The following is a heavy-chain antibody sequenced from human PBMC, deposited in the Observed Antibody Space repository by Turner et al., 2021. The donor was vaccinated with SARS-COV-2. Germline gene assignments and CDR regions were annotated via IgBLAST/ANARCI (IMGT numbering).Heavy chain of an antibody. CDR1: GFTFSSYG. CDR2: RSYDGSNK. V-gene: IGHV3-30*18. J-gene: IGHJ6*02. Sequence: QVQPVESGGGVVQPVMSLRLSCASFGFTFSSYGMHWVRRAPGKGLEWVAVRSYDGSNKYYADSVKGRFTISRDNSKNTLYLQMSSLRAEGTAVYYCAKNLIRHCRLLYPPNYYGMDVWGQGTTVTVSS. CDR3: AKNLIRHCRLLYPPNYYGMDV. D-gene: IGHD2-2*02.